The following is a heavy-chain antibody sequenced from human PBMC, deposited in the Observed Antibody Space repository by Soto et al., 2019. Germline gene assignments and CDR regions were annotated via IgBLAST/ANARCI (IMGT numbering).Heavy chain of an antibody. CDR3: ARSDLNRGGKNFDY. Sequence: QVQLVQSGAEVKKPGASVKVSCKASGYSFTTHDITWLRQAPGKGLEWVGGISTDRGDTIYPQNLQGSFTMSTDSAPSTVYMDLKSLSSDDTAVYYCARSDLNRGGKNFDYWGPGTLGTVAS. D-gene: IGHD2-15*01. J-gene: IGHJ4*02. CDR2: ISTDRGDT. CDR1: GYSFTTHD. V-gene: IGHV1-18*01.